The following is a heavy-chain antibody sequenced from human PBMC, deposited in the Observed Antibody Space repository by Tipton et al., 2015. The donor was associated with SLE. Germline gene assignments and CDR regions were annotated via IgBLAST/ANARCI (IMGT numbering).Heavy chain of an antibody. V-gene: IGHV4-4*07. CDR1: GGSISGYY. CDR2: IYSSGGT. D-gene: IGHD3-10*01. J-gene: IGHJ4*01. CDR3: ARGAKERITLVRVRPYYFDY. Sequence: TLSLTCTVSGGSISGYYWSWVRQPAGKGLEWLGSIYSSGGTYYNPSLKSRITISLDTSKNQFSLKLTSMTAADTAVYYWARGAKERITLVRVRPYYFDYWGQGSLVTVSS.